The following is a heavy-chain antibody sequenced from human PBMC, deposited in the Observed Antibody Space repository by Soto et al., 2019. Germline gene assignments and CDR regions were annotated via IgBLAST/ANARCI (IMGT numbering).Heavy chain of an antibody. CDR2: IVGGSGST. CDR3: AADWSSRPFDF. V-gene: IGHV1-58*01. CDR1: GFTLTSAD. D-gene: IGHD3-3*01. Sequence: QMQLMQSGPEVKKPGTSVKVSCKASGFTLTSADVQWVRQTRGQRLEWIGWIVGGSGSTNYAQQFQGRLAITRDMSTSTVYMELSSLRSEDTAVYYWAADWSSRPFDFWGQGTLVTVSS. J-gene: IGHJ4*02.